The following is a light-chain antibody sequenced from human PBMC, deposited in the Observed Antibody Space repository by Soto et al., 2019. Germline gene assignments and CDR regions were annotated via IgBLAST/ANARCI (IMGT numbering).Light chain of an antibody. J-gene: IGKJ1*01. CDR3: QQYDDWPWT. Sequence: IVMTQSTATLSVYPGERATLSCRTSQSVAKYLAWYQHKPGQSPRLLISGASTRAADFPARFSGSGSGTEFILTISSLQSEDFAFYYCQQYDDWPWTFGQGTKVDIK. V-gene: IGKV3-15*01. CDR2: GAS. CDR1: QSVAKY.